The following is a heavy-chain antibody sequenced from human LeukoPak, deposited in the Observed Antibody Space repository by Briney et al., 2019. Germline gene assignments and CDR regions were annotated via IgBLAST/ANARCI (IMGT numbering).Heavy chain of an antibody. Sequence: PSETLSLTCTVSGDSISSGDYYWSWLRQPAGTGLEWIGRISSSGSTNYNPSLKSRVTISVDTSKNQFSLKLSSVTAADTAVYFCARGPYSYDSSGAFDSWGQGTMVTVSA. J-gene: IGHJ3*02. D-gene: IGHD3-22*01. CDR2: ISSSGST. CDR3: ARGPYSYDSSGAFDS. V-gene: IGHV4-61*02. CDR1: GDSISSGDYY.